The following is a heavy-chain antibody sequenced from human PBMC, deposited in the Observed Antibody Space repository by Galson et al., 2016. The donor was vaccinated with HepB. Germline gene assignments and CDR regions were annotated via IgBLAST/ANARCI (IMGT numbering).Heavy chain of an antibody. D-gene: IGHD6-13*01. Sequence: ETLSLTCTVSGDSIRSSFWSWLRQPPGKGLEWIGYIFHSGSTNYNPALKSRVTISVDTSKNQFSLKLTSVTAADTAVYYCARVRWQAAVSLKILTMDVWGQGTTVTVSS. J-gene: IGHJ6*02. CDR3: ARVRWQAAVSLKILTMDV. CDR2: IFHSGST. V-gene: IGHV4-59*01. CDR1: GDSIRSSF.